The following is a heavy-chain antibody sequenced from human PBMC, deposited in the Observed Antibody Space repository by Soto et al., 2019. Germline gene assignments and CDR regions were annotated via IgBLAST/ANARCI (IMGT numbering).Heavy chain of an antibody. J-gene: IGHJ4*02. V-gene: IGHV4-59*01. CDR1: CGSMSEYF. Sequence: PSAALCLTCSVSCGSMSEYFWSWILQSPGKGLECIGYIYYLGITHYNPSLKSRVTVSVYTSKRQFSLRLTSVTAADTAVYYCARDGYDGSGSPYPAYWGPGTQVTVSS. CDR2: IYYLGIT. D-gene: IGHD3-10*01. CDR3: ARDGYDGSGSPYPAY.